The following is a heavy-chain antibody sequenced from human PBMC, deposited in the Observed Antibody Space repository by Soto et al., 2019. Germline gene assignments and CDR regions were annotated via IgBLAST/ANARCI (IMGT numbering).Heavy chain of an antibody. Sequence: ASVKVSCKASGYTFTSYAMHWVRQAPGQRLEWMGWINAGNGNTKYSQKFQGRVTITRDTSASTAYMELSSLRSEDTAVYYCASSFATWLLPDDLNRAHYYYYMDVWGKGTTVTVSS. CDR3: ASSFATWLLPDDLNRAHYYYYMDV. CDR1: GYTFTSYA. D-gene: IGHD3-22*01. CDR2: INAGNGNT. J-gene: IGHJ6*03. V-gene: IGHV1-3*01.